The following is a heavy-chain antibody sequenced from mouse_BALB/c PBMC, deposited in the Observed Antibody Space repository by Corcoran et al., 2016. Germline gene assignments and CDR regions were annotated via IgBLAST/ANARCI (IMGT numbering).Heavy chain of an antibody. J-gene: IGHJ2*01. V-gene: IGHV9-3-1*01. CDR3: ARGHSTVPDY. Sequence: QIQLVQSGPELKKPGETVKISCKASGYTFTNYGMNWVKQATGKGLKWMGWINTYTGEPTYADDFKGRFAFSLETSASTAYLQINNLKNEDTATCFCARGHSTVPDYWGQGTTLTVSS. CDR1: GYTFTNYG. D-gene: IGHD1-1*01. CDR2: INTYTGEP.